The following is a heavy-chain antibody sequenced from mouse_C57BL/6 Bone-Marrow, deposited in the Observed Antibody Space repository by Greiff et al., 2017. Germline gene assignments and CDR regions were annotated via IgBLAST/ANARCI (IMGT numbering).Heavy chain of an antibody. CDR1: GYAFSSSW. J-gene: IGHJ3*01. CDR2: IYPGDGDT. Sequence: QVQLQQSGPELVKPGASVKISCKASGYAFSSSWMNWVKQRPGKGLEWIGRIYPGDGDTNYNGKFKGKATLTADKSSSTAYMQRSSLTSEDSAVYFCARPLLQAWFAYWGQGTLVTVSA. CDR3: ARPLLQAWFAY. V-gene: IGHV1-82*01. D-gene: IGHD1-1*01.